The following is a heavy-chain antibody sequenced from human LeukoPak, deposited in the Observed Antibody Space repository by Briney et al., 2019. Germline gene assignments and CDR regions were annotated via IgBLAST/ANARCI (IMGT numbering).Heavy chain of an antibody. J-gene: IGHJ4*02. D-gene: IGHD3-10*01. CDR3: ARVYYGSGSPRHFDY. V-gene: IGHV3-11*01. CDR1: GFSFSDYY. CDR2: ISSRGTTI. Sequence: GGSLRLSCAASGFSFSDYYVSWIRQAPGKGLECVSYISSRGTTIYYADSVKGRFTISRDNAKNSLYLQMSSLRAEDTAVYYCARVYYGSGSPRHFDYWGQGTLVTASS.